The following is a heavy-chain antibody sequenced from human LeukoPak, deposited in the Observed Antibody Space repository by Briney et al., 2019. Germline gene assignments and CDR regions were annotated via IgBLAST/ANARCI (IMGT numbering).Heavy chain of an antibody. CDR2: ISGSGGTT. D-gene: IGHD2-2*01. J-gene: IGHJ4*02. CDR3: AEGGYCNNSNCYTFDY. CDR1: GLTFSSYA. V-gene: IGHV3-23*01. Sequence: GGSLRLSCAVSGLTFSSYAMSWVRQAPGKGLEWVSVISGSGGTTYYADSVRGRFTISRDNSKNTLCLQMNSLRAEDTAVYYCAEGGYCNNSNCYTFDYWGQGTLVTVSS.